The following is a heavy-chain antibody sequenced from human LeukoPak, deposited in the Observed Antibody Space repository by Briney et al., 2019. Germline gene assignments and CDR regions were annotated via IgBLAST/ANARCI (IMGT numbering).Heavy chain of an antibody. CDR2: ISAYNGNT. Sequence: ASVKVSCKASGYTFTSYGISWVRQAPGQGLEWMGWISAYNGNTNYAQKLQGRVTMTTDTSTSTAYMELRSLRSDDTAVYYCAREFGGGSYYDDYYYGMDVWGQGTTVTVSS. D-gene: IGHD1-26*01. CDR3: AREFGGGSYYDDYYYGMDV. J-gene: IGHJ6*02. CDR1: GYTFTSYG. V-gene: IGHV1-18*01.